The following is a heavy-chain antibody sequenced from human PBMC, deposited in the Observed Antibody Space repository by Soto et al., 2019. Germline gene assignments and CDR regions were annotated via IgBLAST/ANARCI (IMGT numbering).Heavy chain of an antibody. Sequence: QVQLQESGPGLVKPSETLSLTCTVSGGSISDYYWSWIRQPPGKGLEWIGYIYHTTNYNPSLKSRVXMXVYXSKNQFSLKVTSVTAADTAVYYWARTSPVAGGFDYWGQGTLVTVSS. CDR3: ARTSPVAGGFDY. CDR2: IYHTT. D-gene: IGHD6-19*01. J-gene: IGHJ4*02. CDR1: GGSISDYY. V-gene: IGHV4-59*01.